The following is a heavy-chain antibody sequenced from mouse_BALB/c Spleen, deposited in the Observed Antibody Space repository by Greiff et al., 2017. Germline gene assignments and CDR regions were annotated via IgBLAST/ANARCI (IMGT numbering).Heavy chain of an antibody. CDR2: ISYDCSN. V-gene: IGHV3-6*02. J-gene: IGHJ2*01. CDR3: ARWAY. D-gene: IGHD3-1*01. Sequence: EVKLMESGPGLVKPSQSLSLTCSVTGFSITSGDYWNWIRQLPGNKLEWMGYISYDCSNNSNPTSKNRISITRYTSKNQFFLQLNPVTTEDTATYYCARWAYWGQGTTLTVSS. CDR1: GFSITSGDY.